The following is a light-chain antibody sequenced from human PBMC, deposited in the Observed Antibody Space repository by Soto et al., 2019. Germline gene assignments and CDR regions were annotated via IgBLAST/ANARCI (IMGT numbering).Light chain of an antibody. CDR3: SSYSISTAYL. CDR2: EVS. J-gene: IGLJ1*01. V-gene: IGLV2-14*01. Sequence: QSVLTHPASVSGSPGQASTIACTGTSRVVGGYDYVSWYQLHPGKAPKLMVFEVSNRPSGVSYRFSGSKSGNTASLTISGLQAEDEADYFCSSYSISTAYLFGTGTKVTVL. CDR1: SRVVGGYDY.